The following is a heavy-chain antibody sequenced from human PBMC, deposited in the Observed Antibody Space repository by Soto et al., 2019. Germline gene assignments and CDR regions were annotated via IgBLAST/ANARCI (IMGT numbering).Heavy chain of an antibody. Sequence: EVQVVESGGGLVQPGGSLRLSCAASGFSFSNTWMHWVRQVPGKGLVWVSYINSDGSTTTYADSVKGRFTISRDNAKNTVYLQMNSRRADDTAVYYCATVRSYAHNVWGQGASVTVSS. V-gene: IGHV3-74*03. CDR1: GFSFSNTW. D-gene: IGHD2-2*01. J-gene: IGHJ6*02. CDR3: ATVRSYAHNV. CDR2: INSDGSTT.